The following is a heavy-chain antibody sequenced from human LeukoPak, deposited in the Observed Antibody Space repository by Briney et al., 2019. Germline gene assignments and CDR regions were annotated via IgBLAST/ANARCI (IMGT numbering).Heavy chain of an antibody. CDR1: GFTFSSYS. V-gene: IGHV3-21*01. CDR2: ISSSSSYI. CDR3: ARSPSSGYYYGSGSLGYYYYMDV. D-gene: IGHD3-10*01. Sequence: GGSLRLSCAAPGFTFSSYSMNWVRQAPGKGLEWVSSISSSSSYIYYADSVKGRFTISRDNAKSSLYLQMNSLRAEDTAVYYCARSPSSGYYYGSGSLGYYYYMDVWGKGTTVTVSS. J-gene: IGHJ6*03.